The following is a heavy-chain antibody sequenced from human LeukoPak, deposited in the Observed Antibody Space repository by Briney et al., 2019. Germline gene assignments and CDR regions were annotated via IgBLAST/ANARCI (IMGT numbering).Heavy chain of an antibody. V-gene: IGHV1-69*13. J-gene: IGHJ4*02. CDR3: ASPKYYDFWSGYYSFDY. CDR1: GGTFSSYA. CDR2: IIPIFGTA. Sequence: SVKVSCRASGGTFSSYAISWVRQAPGQGLEWMGGIIPIFGTANYAQKFQGRVTITADESTSTAYMELSSLRSKDTAVYYCASPKYYDFWSGYYSFDYWGQGTLVTVSS. D-gene: IGHD3-3*01.